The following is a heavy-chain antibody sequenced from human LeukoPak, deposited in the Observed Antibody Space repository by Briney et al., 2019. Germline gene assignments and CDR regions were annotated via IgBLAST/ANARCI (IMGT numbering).Heavy chain of an antibody. CDR1: GFPFPKHW. D-gene: IGHD5-24*01. CDR3: GGSEDGYIDY. Sequence: GGSLRFSCAASGFPFPKHWMHWVRQAPGKGLEWVSRIKTDGTNTIYADFVEGRFTISRDNARNTLYLQMSSLRAGDTAVYYCGGSEDGYIDYWGQGTLVTVSS. J-gene: IGHJ4*02. CDR2: IKTDGTNT. V-gene: IGHV3-74*01.